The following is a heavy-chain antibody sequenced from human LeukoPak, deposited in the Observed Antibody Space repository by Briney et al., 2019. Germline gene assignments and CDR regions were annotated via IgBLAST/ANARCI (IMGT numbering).Heavy chain of an antibody. CDR1: GGSTSSSSYY. V-gene: IGHV4-39*01. J-gene: IGHJ3*02. Sequence: SETLSLTCTVSGGSTSSSSYYWGWIRQPPGKGLEWMGSIYYSGSTYYNPSLKSRVTISVDTSKNQFSLKLSSVTAADTAVYCCARHWVVVAASDEFDIWGQGTMVTVSS. CDR2: IYYSGST. D-gene: IGHD2-15*01. CDR3: ARHWVVVAASDEFDI.